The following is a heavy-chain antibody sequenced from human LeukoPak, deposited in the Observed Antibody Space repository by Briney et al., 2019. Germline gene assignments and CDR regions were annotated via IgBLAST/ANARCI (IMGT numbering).Heavy chain of an antibody. D-gene: IGHD3-10*01. CDR1: GFTLSSYA. CDR2: ISSNGGST. CDR3: VKDSAMVRGVIIPYYFDY. V-gene: IGHV3-64D*06. J-gene: IGHJ4*02. Sequence: GGALRLSCSASGFTLSSYAMHWVRQAPGKGLEYVSAISSNGGSTYYADSVKGRFTISRDNSKHTLYLQMSSLRAEAAAVYYCVKDSAMVRGVIIPYYFDYWGPGTLVTVSS.